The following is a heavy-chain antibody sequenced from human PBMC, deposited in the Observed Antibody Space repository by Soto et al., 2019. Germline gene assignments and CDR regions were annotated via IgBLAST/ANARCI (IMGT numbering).Heavy chain of an antibody. CDR3: AREGFHSSSWYLRPYYGMDV. J-gene: IGHJ6*02. V-gene: IGHV3-30*03. CDR2: ISYDGSNK. D-gene: IGHD6-13*01. CDR1: GFTFSSYG. Sequence: WGSLRLSCAASGFTFSSYGMHWVRQAPGKGLEWVAVISYDGSNKYYADSVKGRFTISRDNSKNTLYLQMNSLRAEDTAVYYCAREGFHSSSWYLRPYYGMDVWGQGTTVTVS.